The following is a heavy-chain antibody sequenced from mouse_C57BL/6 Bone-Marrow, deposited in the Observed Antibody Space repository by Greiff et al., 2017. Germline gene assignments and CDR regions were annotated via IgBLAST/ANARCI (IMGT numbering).Heavy chain of an antibody. Sequence: QVQLKQSGPELVKPGASVKLSCKASGYTFTSDDINWVKQRPGQGLEWIGWIYPRDGSTKYNEKFKGKATLTVDTSSSTAYMELHSLTSEDSAVYFCARWVSYYYGSSYGGWFAYWGQGTLVTVSA. CDR3: ARWVSYYYGSSYGGWFAY. CDR2: IYPRDGST. J-gene: IGHJ3*01. CDR1: GYTFTSDD. V-gene: IGHV1-85*01. D-gene: IGHD1-1*01.